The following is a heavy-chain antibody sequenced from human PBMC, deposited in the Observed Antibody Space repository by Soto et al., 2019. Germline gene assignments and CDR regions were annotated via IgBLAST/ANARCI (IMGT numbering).Heavy chain of an antibody. CDR3: ASLKLFGMGDV. J-gene: IGHJ6*02. CDR1: GFTFSSYG. D-gene: IGHD2-8*01. Sequence: QVQLVESGGGVVQPGRSLRLSCAASGFTFSSYGMHWVRQAPGKGLEWVAVIWYDGSNKYYADSVKGRFTISRDNSKNTLYLQMNSLRAEDTAVYYCASLKLFGMGDVWGQGTTVTVSS. CDR2: IWYDGSNK. V-gene: IGHV3-33*01.